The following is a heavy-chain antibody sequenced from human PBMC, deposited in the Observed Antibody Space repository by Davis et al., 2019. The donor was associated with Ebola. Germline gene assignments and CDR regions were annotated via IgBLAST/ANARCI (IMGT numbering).Heavy chain of an antibody. D-gene: IGHD3-22*01. V-gene: IGHV4-31*03. Sequence: PSETLSLTCSVSGGSISSGTNYWSWIRQHPGKGLEWIGYIYYSGSTYYKPSLKSRVTISLDTSKNQFSLNLYSVTAADTAVYYCARDLRYDSSGYDYYFYMDVWGKGTTVTVSS. CDR3: ARDLRYDSSGYDYYFYMDV. CDR2: IYYSGST. J-gene: IGHJ6*03. CDR1: GGSISSGTNY.